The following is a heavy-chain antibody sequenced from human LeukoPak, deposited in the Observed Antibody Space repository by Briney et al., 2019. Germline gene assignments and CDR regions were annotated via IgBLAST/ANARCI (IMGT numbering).Heavy chain of an antibody. Sequence: PGGSLRLSCAASGFTFSSYSMNWVRQAPGKGLEWVSSISSSSSYIYYADSVKGRFTISRDNAKNSLYLQMNSLRAEDTAVYYCARGALYGDYVQDRGPSYWGQGTLVTVSS. CDR1: GFTFSSYS. D-gene: IGHD4-17*01. CDR3: ARGALYGDYVQDRGPSY. CDR2: ISSSSSYI. J-gene: IGHJ4*02. V-gene: IGHV3-21*01.